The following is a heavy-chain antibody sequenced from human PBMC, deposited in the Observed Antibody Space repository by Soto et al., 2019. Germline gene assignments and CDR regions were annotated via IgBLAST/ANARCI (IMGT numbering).Heavy chain of an antibody. CDR2: ISYDGSNK. V-gene: IGHV3-30*18. J-gene: IGHJ4*02. CDR3: AKYSSSYFDY. Sequence: PGGSLRLYCASSGFTFSSYGMHWVRQAPGKGLEWVAVISYDGSNKYYADSVKGRFTISRDNSKNTLYLQMNSLRAEGTAVYYCAKYSSSYFDYWGQGTLVTVSS. D-gene: IGHD6-13*01. CDR1: GFTFSSYG.